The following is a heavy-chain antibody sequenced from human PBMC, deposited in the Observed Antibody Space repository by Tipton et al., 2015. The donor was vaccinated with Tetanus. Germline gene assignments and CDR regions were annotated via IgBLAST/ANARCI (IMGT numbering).Heavy chain of an antibody. D-gene: IGHD3-3*01. V-gene: IGHV4-31*03. J-gene: IGHJ2*01. CDR2: IYHRGST. CDR1: GGSISSGGYY. Sequence: LRLSCTVSGGSISSGGYYWTWIRQHPGKGLEWIGNIYHRGSTYYNPSLKSRVTISVDTSKNQFSLKLSSVTAADTAVYYCAREPAVLRFLEWLPDWYFARWGRGTLVTVSS. CDR3: AREPAVLRFLEWLPDWYFAR.